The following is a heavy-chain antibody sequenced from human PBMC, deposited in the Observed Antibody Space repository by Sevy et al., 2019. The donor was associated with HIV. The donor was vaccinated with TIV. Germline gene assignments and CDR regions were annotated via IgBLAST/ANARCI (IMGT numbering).Heavy chain of an antibody. D-gene: IGHD5-12*01. V-gene: IGHV3-21*01. CDR3: ARDFRRDGYNWSGMDV. Sequence: GGSLRLSCAASGFTFSSYSMNWVRQAPGKGLEWVSSISSSSSYIYHADSVKGRFAISRDKAKNSLYLEMNRLRAEDTAVYYCARDFRRDGYNWSGMDVWGQGTTVTVSS. CDR1: GFTFSSYS. CDR2: ISSSSSYI. J-gene: IGHJ6*02.